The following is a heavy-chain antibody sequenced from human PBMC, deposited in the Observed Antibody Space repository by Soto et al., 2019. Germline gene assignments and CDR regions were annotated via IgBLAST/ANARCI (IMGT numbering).Heavy chain of an antibody. Sequence: QMQLVQSGPEVKKPGTSVKVSCKASGFTFTSSTVQWVRQARGQRLEWIGWIVVGSGNTNYAQKFQERVTITRDMSTSTAYMELSSLRSEDTAVYYCAADPYDILTGYPGWGQGTLVTVSS. V-gene: IGHV1-58*01. CDR3: AADPYDILTGYPG. CDR2: IVVGSGNT. J-gene: IGHJ4*02. D-gene: IGHD3-9*01. CDR1: GFTFTSST.